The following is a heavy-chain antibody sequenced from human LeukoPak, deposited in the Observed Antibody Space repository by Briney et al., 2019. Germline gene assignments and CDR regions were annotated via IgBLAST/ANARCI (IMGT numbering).Heavy chain of an antibody. D-gene: IGHD3-3*01. CDR1: GGSLSSGSYY. Sequence: PSQTLSLTCTVSGGSLSSGSYYWSWLRQPAGKGLEWIGRIYTSGSTNYNPSLKSRVTISVDTSKNQFSLKLSSVTAADTAVYYCARGAYDFWSGDASGAFDIWGQGTMVTVSS. V-gene: IGHV4-61*02. CDR3: ARGAYDFWSGDASGAFDI. CDR2: IYTSGST. J-gene: IGHJ3*02.